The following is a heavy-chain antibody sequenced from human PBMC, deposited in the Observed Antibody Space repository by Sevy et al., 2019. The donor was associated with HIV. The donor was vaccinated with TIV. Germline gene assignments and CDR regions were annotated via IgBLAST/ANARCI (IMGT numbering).Heavy chain of an antibody. CDR3: ARQSAGGEDYFDY. J-gene: IGHJ4*02. V-gene: IGHV5-51*07. CDR1: GYSFANYW. D-gene: IGHD3-10*01. Sequence: GESLKISCKGSGYSFANYWIGWVHQMPGKGLEWMGIIYPRDSDTRYSPSFQGQVTISAVKSITTAYLQWSSLKASDTAMYYCARQSAGGEDYFDYWGQGTLVTVSS. CDR2: IYPRDSDT.